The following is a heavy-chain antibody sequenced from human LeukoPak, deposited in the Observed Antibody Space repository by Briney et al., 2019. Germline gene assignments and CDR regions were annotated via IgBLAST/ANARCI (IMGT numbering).Heavy chain of an antibody. CDR2: ISGSGGST. D-gene: IGHD5-12*01. CDR3: AKDGVVATGFDY. J-gene: IGHJ4*02. Sequence: GGSLRLSCAASGFTFSSYARSWVRQAPGKGLEWVSAISGSGGSTYYADSVKGRFTISRDNSKNTLYLQMNSLRAEDTAVYYCAKDGVVATGFDYWGQGTLVTVSS. V-gene: IGHV3-23*01. CDR1: GFTFSSYA.